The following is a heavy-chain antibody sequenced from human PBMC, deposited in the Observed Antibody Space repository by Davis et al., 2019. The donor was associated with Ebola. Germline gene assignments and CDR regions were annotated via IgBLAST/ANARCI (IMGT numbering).Heavy chain of an antibody. CDR3: ARWLRFRGYYYGMDV. Sequence: GGSLRLSCAASGFTFSSYAMSWVRQAPGKGLEWVSAISGSGGSTYYADSVKGRFTISRDNSKNTLYLQMNSLRAEDTAVYYCARWLRFRGYYYGMDVWGQGTTVTVSS. J-gene: IGHJ6*02. CDR1: GFTFSSYA. CDR2: ISGSGGST. V-gene: IGHV3-23*01. D-gene: IGHD5-18*01.